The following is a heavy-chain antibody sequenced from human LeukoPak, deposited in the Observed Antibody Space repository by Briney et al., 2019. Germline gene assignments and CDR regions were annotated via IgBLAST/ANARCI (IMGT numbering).Heavy chain of an antibody. D-gene: IGHD4-17*01. J-gene: IGHJ6*03. CDR1: GFTFSSYW. CDR2: IKQDGSEK. Sequence: PGGSLRLSCAASGFTFSSYWMSWVRQAPGKGREWVANIKQDGSEKYYVDSVKGRFTISRDNAKNSLYLQMNSLRAEDTAVYYCARDGDSYYYYYMDVWGKGTTVTVSS. CDR3: ARDGDSYYYYYMDV. V-gene: IGHV3-7*03.